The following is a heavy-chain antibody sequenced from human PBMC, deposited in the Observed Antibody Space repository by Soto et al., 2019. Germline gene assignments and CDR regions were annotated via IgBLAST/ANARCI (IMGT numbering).Heavy chain of an antibody. V-gene: IGHV1-18*01. CDR3: ARDSPPVDY. CDR1: GYTFTNYG. J-gene: IGHJ4*02. CDR2: ISAYNGNT. Sequence: QVQLVQSGAEVKKPGASVKVSCKASGYTFTNYGISWVRQAPGQGLEWMGWISAYNGNTNNAQKLQGRVTMTTDTSTRTAYMDLRSLRSDDTAMYYCARDSPPVDYWGQGTLVTVSS.